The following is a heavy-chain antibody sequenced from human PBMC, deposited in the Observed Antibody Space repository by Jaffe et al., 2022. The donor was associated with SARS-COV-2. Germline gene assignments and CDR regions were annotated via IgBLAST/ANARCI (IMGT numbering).Heavy chain of an antibody. CDR2: FRYGEGT. J-gene: IGHJ2*01. D-gene: IGHD2-2*02. V-gene: IGHV4-39*01. CDR1: GGSISSMSYH. CDR3: ARRATWLRYHWYFDL. Sequence: QVQVQESGPGLVKPSETLSLTCTVSGGSISSMSYHWGWIRQPPGKGLEWVGSFRYGEGTYYTPSLKGRVTISVDTSKNQFSLHLSSVTAADTAVYYCARRATWLRYHWYFDLWGRGSLVTVSS.